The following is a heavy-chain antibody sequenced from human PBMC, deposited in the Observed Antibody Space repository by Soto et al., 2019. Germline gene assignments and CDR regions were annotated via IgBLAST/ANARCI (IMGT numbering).Heavy chain of an antibody. CDR2: IRSKANSYAT. D-gene: IGHD3-10*01. CDR3: TRPLWFGAGGYYGMDV. V-gene: IGHV3-73*01. CDR1: GFTFSGSA. Sequence: EVQLVPSGAEVKKPGESLKISCAASGFTFSGSAMHWVRQASGKGLEWVGRIRSKANSYATAYAASVKGRFTISRDDSKNTAYLQMNSLKTEDTAVYYCTRPLWFGAGGYYGMDVWGQGTTVTVSS. J-gene: IGHJ6*02.